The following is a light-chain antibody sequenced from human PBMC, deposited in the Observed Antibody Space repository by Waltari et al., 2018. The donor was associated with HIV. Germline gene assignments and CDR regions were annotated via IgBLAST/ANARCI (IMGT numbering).Light chain of an antibody. CDR1: SSDVGGYNL. V-gene: IGLV2-23*01. J-gene: IGLJ3*02. CDR2: GGI. CDR3: CSYAGSSNWV. Sequence: QSALTQPASVSGSPGQSITISCPGSSSDVGGYNLVYWYQQHPGKAPKLMIYGGIKRPSGVSNRFSGSKSGNTASLTISGLQAEDEADYYCCSYAGSSNWVFGGGTKLTVL.